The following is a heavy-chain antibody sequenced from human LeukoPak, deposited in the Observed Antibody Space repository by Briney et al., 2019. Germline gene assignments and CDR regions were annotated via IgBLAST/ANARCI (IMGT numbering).Heavy chain of an antibody. CDR3: ARETYSTPMDV. D-gene: IGHD6-13*01. Sequence: PSETLSLTCAVYGGSFSGYYWSWIRQPPGKGLEWIGEINHSGSTNYNPSLKSRVTISVDTSKNQFSLKLSSVTAADTAVYYCARETYSTPMDVWGQGTTVTVSS. CDR1: GGSFSGYY. V-gene: IGHV4-34*01. J-gene: IGHJ6*02. CDR2: INHSGST.